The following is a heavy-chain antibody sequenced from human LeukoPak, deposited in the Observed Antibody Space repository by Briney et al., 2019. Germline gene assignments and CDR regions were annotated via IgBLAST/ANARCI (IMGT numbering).Heavy chain of an antibody. D-gene: IGHD6-6*01. CDR3: ARGGGSSGYYFDY. CDR2: INHSGST. CDR1: GRSISIYR. J-gene: IGHJ4*02. V-gene: IGHV4-34*01. Sequence: SETLSLTCTLSGRSISIYRWTSIRQPPGKGLEWIGDINHSGSTNYNPSLKSRLTISVDTSKNQFSLKLSSVNAADTAVYYCARGGGSSGYYFDYWGQGILVTVSS.